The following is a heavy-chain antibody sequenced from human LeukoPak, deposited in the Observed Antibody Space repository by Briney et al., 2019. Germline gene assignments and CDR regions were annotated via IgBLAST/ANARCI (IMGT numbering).Heavy chain of an antibody. CDR2: IFSNDEK. J-gene: IGHJ5*02. CDR1: GFSLSNARMG. CDR3: ARMPKYSAGFDP. D-gene: IGHD2-21*01. V-gene: IGHV2-26*01. Sequence: ESGPVLLKPTETLTLTCTVSGFSLSNARMGVTWIRQPPGKALEWLAHIFSNDEKSFSTPLKSRLTISKDTSKSQVVLTVTNMDPVDTATYYCARMPKYSAGFDPWGQGTLVIVSS.